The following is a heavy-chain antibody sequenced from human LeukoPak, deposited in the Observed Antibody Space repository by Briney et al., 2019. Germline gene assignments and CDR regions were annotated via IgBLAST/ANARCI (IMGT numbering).Heavy chain of an antibody. Sequence: KPSETLSLXCAVYGGSFSGYYWSWIRRPPGKGLESIGEINHSGSTNYNPSLKSRVTISVDTSKNQFSLKLSSVTAADTAVYYCARGRRDQYCSSTSCYPFFDYWGQGTLVTVSS. CDR1: GGSFSGYY. J-gene: IGHJ4*02. D-gene: IGHD2-2*01. CDR2: INHSGST. CDR3: ARGRRDQYCSSTSCYPFFDY. V-gene: IGHV4-34*01.